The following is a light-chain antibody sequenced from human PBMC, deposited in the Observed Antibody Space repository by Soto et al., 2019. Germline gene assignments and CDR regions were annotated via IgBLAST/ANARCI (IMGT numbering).Light chain of an antibody. CDR2: KAS. CDR3: QQYNSPYT. Sequence: DIQMTQSPSTLSASVGDRVAITCRASQSIRNWLAWYQQKPGKAPKLLIYKASSLQSGVPSRFSGSGSGTEFTRTISSLQPDDFATYYCQQYNSPYTFGQGTKLEIK. CDR1: QSIRNW. V-gene: IGKV1-5*03. J-gene: IGKJ2*01.